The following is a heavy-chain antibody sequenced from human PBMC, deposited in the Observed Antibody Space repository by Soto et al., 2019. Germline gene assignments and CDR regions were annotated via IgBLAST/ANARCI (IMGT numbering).Heavy chain of an antibody. CDR1: GGSISSSSYY. CDR2: IYYSGST. V-gene: IGHV4-39*01. CDR3: ARRNSNYKDSGLVNWFDP. D-gene: IGHD4-4*01. J-gene: IGHJ5*02. Sequence: SETLSLTCTVSGGSISSSSYYWGWIRQPPGKGLEWIGSIYYSGSTYYNPSLKSRVTISVDTSKNQFSLKLSSVTAADTAVYFCARRNSNYKDSGLVNWFDPWGQGTLVTVAS.